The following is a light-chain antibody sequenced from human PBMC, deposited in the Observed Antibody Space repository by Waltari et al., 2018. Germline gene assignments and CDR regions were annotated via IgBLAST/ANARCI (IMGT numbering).Light chain of an antibody. CDR2: DVS. Sequence: QSALTPPASVSGSPGQSITISCTGTRSDVGGYNYVPWYQQHPGKPPKLMLYDVSNRPAGFSNRFAGSKSGNTASLTISGLQAEDEADYYCSSYISSSTLELFGGGTSLTVL. V-gene: IGLV2-14*03. CDR3: SSYISSSTLEL. J-gene: IGLJ2*01. CDR1: RSDVGGYNY.